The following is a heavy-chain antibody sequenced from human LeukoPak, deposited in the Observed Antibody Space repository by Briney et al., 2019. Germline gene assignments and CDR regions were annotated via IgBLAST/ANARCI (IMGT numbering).Heavy chain of an antibody. V-gene: IGHV3-23*01. D-gene: IGHD6-13*01. J-gene: IGHJ5*02. CDR3: AKQSSSWQQRSWFDP. CDR2: ISGSGGST. Sequence: SGGSLRLSCAASGFTFSSYAMSWVRQAPGKGLEWVSAISGSGGSTYYADSVKGRFTISRDNSKNTLYLQMNSLRAEDTAVYYCAKQSSSWQQRSWFDPWGQGTLVTVSS. CDR1: GFTFSSYA.